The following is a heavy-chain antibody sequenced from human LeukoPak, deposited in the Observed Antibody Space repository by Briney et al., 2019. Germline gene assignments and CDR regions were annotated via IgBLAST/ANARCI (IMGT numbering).Heavy chain of an antibody. D-gene: IGHD6-19*01. V-gene: IGHV3-23*01. CDR1: GFTFSGYA. Sequence: GGSLRLSCAASGFTFSGYAMSWVRQAPGKGLEWFSAISGGGGTTYYADSVTGRFTISRDNSKNTLYLQMNSLRAEDTAVYYCARDRAGGIAVAGDYWGQGTLVTVSS. CDR2: ISGGGGTT. CDR3: ARDRAGGIAVAGDY. J-gene: IGHJ4*02.